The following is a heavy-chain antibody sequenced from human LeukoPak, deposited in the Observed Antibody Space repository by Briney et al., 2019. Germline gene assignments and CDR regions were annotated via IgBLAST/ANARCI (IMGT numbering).Heavy chain of an antibody. D-gene: IGHD4-17*01. CDR3: ARPSYGDGDWFDP. V-gene: IGHV3-30-3*01. J-gene: IGHJ5*02. Sequence: GGSLRLSCAASGFTFSSYAMHWVRQAPGKGLEWVAVISYDGSNKYYADSVKGRFTISRDNSKNTLYLQMNSLRAEDTAVYYCARPSYGDGDWFDPWGQGTLVTVSS. CDR1: GFTFSSYA. CDR2: ISYDGSNK.